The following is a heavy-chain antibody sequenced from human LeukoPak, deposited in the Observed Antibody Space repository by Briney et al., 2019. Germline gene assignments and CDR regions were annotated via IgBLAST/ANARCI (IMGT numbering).Heavy chain of an antibody. D-gene: IGHD2-8*01. J-gene: IGHJ4*02. Sequence: GRSLRLSCAASGFTFSSYGFHWVRQAPGKGLEGVATIFFDGRNKYFADSVKGRFTISRDNSKDALYLQMNSLRVEDTAVYYCARDGEAIVRVPTAHFDYWGQGILVTVSS. CDR1: GFTFSSYG. V-gene: IGHV3-30*04. CDR3: ARDGEAIVRVPTAHFDY. CDR2: IFFDGRNK.